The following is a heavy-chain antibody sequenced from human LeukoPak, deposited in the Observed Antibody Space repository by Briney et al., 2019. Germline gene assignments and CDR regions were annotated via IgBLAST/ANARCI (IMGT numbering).Heavy chain of an antibody. CDR2: IYSGGST. J-gene: IGHJ4*02. CDR1: GFTFSDFW. CDR3: ARDGASGTKRG. Sequence: GGSLRLSCAASGFTFSDFWMHWVRQAPGKGLVWVSRIYSGGSTYYADSVKGRFTISRDNSKNTLYLQMNSLRAEDTAVYYCARDGASGTKRGWGQGTLVTVSS. D-gene: IGHD3-10*01. V-gene: IGHV3-66*01.